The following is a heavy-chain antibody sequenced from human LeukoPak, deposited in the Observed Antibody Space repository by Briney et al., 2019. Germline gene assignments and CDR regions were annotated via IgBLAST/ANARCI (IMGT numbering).Heavy chain of an antibody. V-gene: IGHV1-2*02. CDR2: INPNSGGT. CDR3: ARGGVLRYFDWLPTDAFDI. CDR1: GYTFTGYY. D-gene: IGHD3-9*01. J-gene: IGHJ3*02. Sequence: ASVKVSCKASGYTFTGYYMHWVRQAPGQGLEWMGWINPNSGGTNYAQKFQGRVTMTRDTSISTAYMELSRLRSDDTAVYYCARGGVLRYFDWLPTDAFDIWGQGTMVTVSS.